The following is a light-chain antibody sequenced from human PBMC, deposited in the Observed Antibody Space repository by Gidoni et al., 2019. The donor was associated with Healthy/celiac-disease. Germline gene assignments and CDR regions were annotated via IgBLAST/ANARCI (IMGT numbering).Light chain of an antibody. CDR3: QVWDSSSDHYV. CDR2: DDS. CDR1: NIGSKS. V-gene: IGLV3-21*04. J-gene: IGLJ1*01. Sequence: SYVLPQPPSVPVAPGKTDRITCGGNNIGSKSVHWYQQKPGQAPVLVIYDDSDRPSGIPERFSGSNSGNTATLTISRVEAGDEADYYCQVWDSSSDHYVFGTGTKVTVL.